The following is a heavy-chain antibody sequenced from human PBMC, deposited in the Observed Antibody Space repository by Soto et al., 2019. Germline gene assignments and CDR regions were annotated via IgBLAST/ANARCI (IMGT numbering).Heavy chain of an antibody. J-gene: IGHJ6*02. CDR2: IIPIFGTA. D-gene: IGHD6-6*01. Sequence: SVKVSCKASGGTFSSYAISWVRQAPGQGLEWMGGIIPIFGTANYAQKFQGRVTITADKSTSTAYMELSSLRSEDTAVYYCAREQRRIAARPFYYYGMDVWGQGTTVTVSS. CDR1: GGTFSSYA. V-gene: IGHV1-69*06. CDR3: AREQRRIAARPFYYYGMDV.